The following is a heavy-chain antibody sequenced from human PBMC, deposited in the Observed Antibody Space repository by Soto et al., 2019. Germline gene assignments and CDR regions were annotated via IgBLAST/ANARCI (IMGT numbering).Heavy chain of an antibody. D-gene: IGHD6-19*01. CDR3: AKDYGSGWTMGDF. CDR2: ISYDGSNK. CDR1: GFTFRSYG. V-gene: IGHV3-30*18. J-gene: IGHJ4*02. Sequence: QVQLVESGGGVVQPGRSLRLSCAASGFTFRSYGMHWVRQAPGKGLEWVAVISYDGSNKFYADSVKGRFTISRDNSKNPLYLQVNSLRAEDTAMYYCAKDYGSGWTMGDFWGQGTLVTVSS.